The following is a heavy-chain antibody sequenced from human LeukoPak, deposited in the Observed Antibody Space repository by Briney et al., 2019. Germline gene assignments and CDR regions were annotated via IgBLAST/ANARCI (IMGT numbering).Heavy chain of an antibody. CDR2: IKQDGSEK. Sequence: GGSLRLSCAASGFTFNSYWMSWVRQAPGRGLEWVANIKQDGSEKYYVDSVKGRFTISRDNAKNSLYLQMNSLRAEDTAVYYCARDGIAAAGTFEDYWGQGTLVTVSS. CDR3: ARDGIAAAGTFEDY. CDR1: GFTFNSYW. D-gene: IGHD6-13*01. J-gene: IGHJ4*02. V-gene: IGHV3-7*01.